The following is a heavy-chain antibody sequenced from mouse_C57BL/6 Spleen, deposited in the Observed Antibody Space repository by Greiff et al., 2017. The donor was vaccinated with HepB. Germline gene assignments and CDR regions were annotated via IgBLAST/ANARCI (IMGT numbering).Heavy chain of an antibody. V-gene: IGHV1-52*01. CDR2: IDPSDSET. D-gene: IGHD1-1*01. CDR3: ARSGVGYYGSSLDD. CDR1: GYTFTSYW. J-gene: IGHJ2*01. Sequence: VQLQQPGAELVRPGSSVKLSCKASGYTFTSYWMHWVKQRPIQGLEWIGNIDPSDSETHYNQKFKDKATLTVDKSSSTAYMQLSSLASEDAAVYYSARSGVGYYGSSLDDWGQGTTLTVSS.